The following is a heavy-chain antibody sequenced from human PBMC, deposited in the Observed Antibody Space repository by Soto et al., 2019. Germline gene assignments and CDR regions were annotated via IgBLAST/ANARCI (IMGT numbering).Heavy chain of an antibody. CDR1: GGSISTYY. CDR2: IYNIGST. CDR3: ARTPSPRSMITFGGVIGEDY. V-gene: IGHV4-59*01. J-gene: IGHJ4*02. D-gene: IGHD3-16*02. Sequence: SETLSLTCTVSGGSISTYYWSWIRQPPGKGLQWIGYIYNIGSTNYNPSLKSRVTISVDTSKNQSSLNLSSVTAADTAVYYCARTPSPRSMITFGGVIGEDYWGQGTLVPVSS.